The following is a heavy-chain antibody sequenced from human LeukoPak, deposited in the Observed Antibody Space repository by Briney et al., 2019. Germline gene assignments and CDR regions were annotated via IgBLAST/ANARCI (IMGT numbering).Heavy chain of an antibody. J-gene: IGHJ6*02. CDR3: ARPGGSSWLDYYYYGMDV. D-gene: IGHD6-13*01. CDR1: GFTFSSYS. Sequence: PGGSLRLSCAASGFTFSSYSMNWVRQAPGKGLEWVSSTSSSSSYIYYADSMKGRFTISRDNAKNSLYLQMNSLRAEDTAVYYCARPGGSSWLDYYYYGMDVWGQGTTVTVSS. V-gene: IGHV3-21*01. CDR2: TSSSSSYI.